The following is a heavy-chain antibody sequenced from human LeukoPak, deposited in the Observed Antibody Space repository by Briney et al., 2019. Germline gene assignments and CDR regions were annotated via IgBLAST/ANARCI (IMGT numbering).Heavy chain of an antibody. D-gene: IGHD6-19*01. CDR3: AVTGWAVAGNWFDP. CDR1: GGSFSGYY. CDR2: INHSGST. V-gene: IGHV4-34*01. J-gene: IGHJ5*02. Sequence: SETLSLTCAVYGGSFSGYYWSWIRQPPGKGLEWIGEINHSGSTNYNPSLKSRVTISVDTSKNQFSLKLSSVTAADTAVYYCAVTGWAVAGNWFDPWGQGTLVTVSS.